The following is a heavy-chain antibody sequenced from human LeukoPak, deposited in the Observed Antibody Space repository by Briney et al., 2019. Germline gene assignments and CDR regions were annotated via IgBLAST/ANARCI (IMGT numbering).Heavy chain of an antibody. CDR1: GLIFDDYT. D-gene: IGHD3-10*01. CDR3: AKGPTTPPYYPSGSYYETKAQFDV. Sequence: PGGSLRLSCAASGLIFDDYTMHWVRQAPGKGLEWVSLISRNGAVTKYADSVRGRFTVSRDNSKNSLYLQMNSLTTEDTALYYCAKGPTTPPYYPSGSYYETKAQFDVWGQGTLVTVSS. CDR2: ISRNGAVT. V-gene: IGHV3-43*01. J-gene: IGHJ4*02.